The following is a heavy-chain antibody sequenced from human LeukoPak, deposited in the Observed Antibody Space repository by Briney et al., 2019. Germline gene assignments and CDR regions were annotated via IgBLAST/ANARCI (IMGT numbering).Heavy chain of an antibody. CDR1: GFTFSSYG. J-gene: IGHJ6*03. V-gene: IGHV3-30*02. Sequence: PGGSLRLSCAASGFTFSSYGMHWVRQAPGKGLEWVAFIRYDGSNKYYADSVKGRFTISRDNSKNTLYLQMNSLRAEDTAVYYCAKEGRGSGSYPYYYYYYMDVWGKGTTVTISS. D-gene: IGHD3-10*01. CDR3: AKEGRGSGSYPYYYYYYMDV. CDR2: IRYDGSNK.